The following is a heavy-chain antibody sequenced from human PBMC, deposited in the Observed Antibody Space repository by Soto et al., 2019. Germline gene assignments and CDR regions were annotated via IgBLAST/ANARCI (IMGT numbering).Heavy chain of an antibody. CDR3: ARGGPYYDILTGYLGY. CDR2: ISAYNGNT. D-gene: IGHD3-9*01. Sequence: ASVKLSCKASGYTFTIYGISWVRQAPGQGLEWMGWISAYNGNTNYAQKLQGRVTMTTDTSTSTAYMELRSLRSDDTAVYYCARGGPYYDILTGYLGYWGQGTLVTVSS. V-gene: IGHV1-18*01. J-gene: IGHJ4*02. CDR1: GYTFTIYG.